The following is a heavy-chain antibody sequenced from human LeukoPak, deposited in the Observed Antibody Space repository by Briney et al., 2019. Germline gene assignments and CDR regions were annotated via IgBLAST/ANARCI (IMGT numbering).Heavy chain of an antibody. J-gene: IGHJ4*02. D-gene: IGHD6-13*01. CDR2: ISGSGGST. CDR1: GFTFSSYA. Sequence: PGGSLRLSCAASGFTFSSYAMSWVPQAPGKGLEWVSAISGSGGSTYYADSVKGRFTISRDNSKNTLYLQMNSLRAEDTAVYYCAKDSYSSSWFRLLLPNSGVDADYWGQGTLVTVSS. CDR3: AKDSYSSSWFRLLLPNSGVDADY. V-gene: IGHV3-23*01.